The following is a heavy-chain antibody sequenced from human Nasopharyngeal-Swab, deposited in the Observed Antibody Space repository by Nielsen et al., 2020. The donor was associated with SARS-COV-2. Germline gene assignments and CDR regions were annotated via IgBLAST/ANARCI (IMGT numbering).Heavy chain of an antibody. D-gene: IGHD3-3*01. CDR3: ARAGDFWSGWSANYYMDV. CDR2: IYYSGST. V-gene: IGHV4-31*03. CDR1: GGSISSGGYH. J-gene: IGHJ6*03. Sequence: SETLSLTCTVSGGSISSGGYHWSWIRQHPGKGLEWIGYIYYSGSTYYNPSLKSRVTISVDTSKNQFSLKLSSVTAADTAVYYCARAGDFWSGWSANYYMDVRGKGTTVTVSS.